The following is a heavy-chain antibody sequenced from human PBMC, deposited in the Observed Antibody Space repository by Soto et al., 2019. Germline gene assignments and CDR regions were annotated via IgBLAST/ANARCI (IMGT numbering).Heavy chain of an antibody. CDR3: XXXRYCSGGSCFPYXXXX. CDR2: FDPEDGET. V-gene: IGHV1-24*01. CDR1: GYTLTELS. D-gene: IGHD2-15*01. J-gene: IGHJ1*01. Sequence: QVQLVQSGAEVKKPGASVKVSCKVSGYTLTELSMHWVRQAPGKGLEWMGGFDPEDGETIYAQKFQGRVTMTEDTSTDTAYMELSSLRSEDTAVYXXXXXRYCSGGSCFPYXXXXWGQXT.